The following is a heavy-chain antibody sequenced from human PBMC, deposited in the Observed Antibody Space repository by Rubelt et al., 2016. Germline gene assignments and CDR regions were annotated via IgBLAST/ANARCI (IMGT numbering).Heavy chain of an antibody. Sequence: QVQLVESGGGVVQPGRSLRLSCAASGFTFSSYAMHWVRQAPGKGLEWVAVISYDGSNKYYADSVKGRFTISRDNSKNTLYLQMNSLRDEDTAVYYCLSSLADFDYWGQGTLVTVSS. D-gene: IGHD2/OR15-2a*01. CDR3: LSSLADFDY. J-gene: IGHJ4*02. CDR2: ISYDGSNK. CDR1: GFTFSSYA. V-gene: IGHV3-30*04.